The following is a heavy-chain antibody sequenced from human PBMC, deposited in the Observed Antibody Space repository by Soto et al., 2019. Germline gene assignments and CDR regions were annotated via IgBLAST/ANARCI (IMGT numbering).Heavy chain of an antibody. CDR1: GFTFSNYG. D-gene: IGHD6-19*01. CDR2: TSDGST. V-gene: IGHV3-23*01. Sequence: EVQLLGSGGGSVQPGGSLRLSCAASGFTFSNYGMTWVRQAPGKGLEWLSATSDGSTFYRESVKDRFTMSRDDSINMLFLHMSSLRAEDTATYYCARLVPGTWFGDYWGQGILVSVSS. J-gene: IGHJ4*02. CDR3: ARLVPGTWFGDY.